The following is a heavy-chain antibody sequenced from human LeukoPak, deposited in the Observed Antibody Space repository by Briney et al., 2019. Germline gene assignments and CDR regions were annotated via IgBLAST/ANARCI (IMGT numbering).Heavy chain of an antibody. CDR2: IWNDGSDE. Sequence: GGSLRLSCVASGFTFNKYGIHWVRQAPGKGLEWVAVIWNDGSDEYYADSVKGRLAISRDNDKNTVNLQMNSLRAEDTAVYYCARDGSGLAVRGWFDFWGQGTLVTVSS. D-gene: IGHD3-10*01. J-gene: IGHJ5*01. V-gene: IGHV3-33*01. CDR3: ARDGSGLAVRGWFDF. CDR1: GFTFNKYG.